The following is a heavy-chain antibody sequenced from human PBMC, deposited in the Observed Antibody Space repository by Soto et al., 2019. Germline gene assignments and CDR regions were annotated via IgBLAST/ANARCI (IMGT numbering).Heavy chain of an antibody. CDR3: ARGVFGGWGVLRGHLDY. V-gene: IGHV1-46*01. J-gene: IGHJ4*01. Sequence: ASVKVSCKAAGYALTSSYMHWVRQAPGQGLEWMGIINPSGGSTSYAQKFQGRVTMTRDTSTSTVYMELSSLRSEDTAVYYCARGVFGGWGVLRGHLDYRAQRTLVIGSS. CDR1: GYALTSSY. D-gene: IGHD3-10*01. CDR2: INPSGGST.